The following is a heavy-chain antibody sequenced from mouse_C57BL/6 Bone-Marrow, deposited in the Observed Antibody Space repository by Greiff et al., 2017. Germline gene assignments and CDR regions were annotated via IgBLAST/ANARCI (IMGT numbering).Heavy chain of an antibody. J-gene: IGHJ3*01. D-gene: IGHD2-1*01. CDR2: INPNYGTT. CDR3: ARGDGNYVWFAY. V-gene: IGHV1-39*01. CDR1: GYSFTDYN. Sequence: EVHLVESGPELVKPGDSVKISCKASGYSFTDYNMNWVKQSNGKSLEWIGVINPNYGTTSYNQKFKGKATLTVDQSSSTAYMQLNSLTSEDSAVYYCARGDGNYVWFAYWGQGTLVTVSA.